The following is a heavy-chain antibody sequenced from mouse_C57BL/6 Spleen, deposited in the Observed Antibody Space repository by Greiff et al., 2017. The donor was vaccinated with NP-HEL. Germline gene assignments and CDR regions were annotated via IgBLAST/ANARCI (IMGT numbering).Heavy chain of an antibody. CDR1: GYAFTNYL. D-gene: IGHD2-1*01. J-gene: IGHJ4*01. V-gene: IGHV1-54*01. CDR3: ARCNYGDAMDY. Sequence: VQLQQSGAELVRPGTSVKVSCKASGYAFTNYLIEWVKQRPGQGLEWIGVINPGSGGTNYNEKFKGKATLTADKSSSTAYMQLSSLTSEDSAVYFCARCNYGDAMDYWGQGTSVTVSS. CDR2: INPGSGGT.